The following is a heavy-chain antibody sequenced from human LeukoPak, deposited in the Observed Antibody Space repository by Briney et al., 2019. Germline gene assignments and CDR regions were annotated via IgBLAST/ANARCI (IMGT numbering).Heavy chain of an antibody. CDR2: IYYSGST. CDR1: GGSISGSSYH. V-gene: IGHV4-39*01. J-gene: IGHJ4*02. CDR3: ARHLAFGVVPAATDY. D-gene: IGHD2-2*01. Sequence: SDTLSLICTVSGGSISGSSYHWAWIRQPPGKGLVWIGSIYYSGSTYYKPSLKSRVTISVDTSKNQLYLKLSSVNAADTAVYYCARHLAFGVVPAATDYWGQGTLVTVSS.